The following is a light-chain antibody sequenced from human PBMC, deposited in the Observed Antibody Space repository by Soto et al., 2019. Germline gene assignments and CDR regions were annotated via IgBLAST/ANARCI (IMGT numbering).Light chain of an antibody. CDR2: TTN. CDR3: MLYYGGAHLV. CDR1: TGAVTSGNY. V-gene: IGLV7-43*01. J-gene: IGLJ3*02. Sequence: QTVVTQEPSLTVSPGGTFTLTCASSTGAVTSGNYPSWFQQKPGQTPRTLIYTTNNRHSWTPARFSGSLLGGKAALTLSGVQPEDEAEYYCMLYYGGAHLVFGGGTKLTVL.